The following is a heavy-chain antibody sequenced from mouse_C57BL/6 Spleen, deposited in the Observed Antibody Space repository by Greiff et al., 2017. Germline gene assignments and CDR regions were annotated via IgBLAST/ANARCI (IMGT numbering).Heavy chain of an antibody. J-gene: IGHJ4*01. Sequence: EVKLQESGEGLVKPGGSLKLSCAASGFTFSSYAMSWVRQTPEKRLEWVAYISSGGDYIYYADTVKGRFTISRDNARNTLYLQMSSLKSEDTAMYYCTRDGYYPYYYAMDYWGQGTSVTVSS. V-gene: IGHV5-9-1*02. CDR1: GFTFSSYA. D-gene: IGHD2-3*01. CDR3: TRDGYYPYYYAMDY. CDR2: ISSGGDYI.